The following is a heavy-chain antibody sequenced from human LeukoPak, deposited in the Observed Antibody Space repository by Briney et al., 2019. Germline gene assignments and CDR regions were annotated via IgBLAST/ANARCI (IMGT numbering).Heavy chain of an antibody. CDR1: GYTFTIYY. D-gene: IGHD3-22*01. Sequence: ASVKVSFTASGYTFTIYYMHWVRQAPGQGLEWMGIINPSGGSTSYGQKFQGRVTMTRDTSTSTVYMELSSLRSEDTAVYYCARVSVGSGYYYRNSGEYNRFDPWGQGTLVTVSS. CDR2: INPSGGST. J-gene: IGHJ5*02. V-gene: IGHV1-46*01. CDR3: ARVSVGSGYYYRNSGEYNRFDP.